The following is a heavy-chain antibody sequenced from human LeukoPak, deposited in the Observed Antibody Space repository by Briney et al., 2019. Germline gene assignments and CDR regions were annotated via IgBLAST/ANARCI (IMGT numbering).Heavy chain of an antibody. D-gene: IGHD4-17*01. J-gene: IGHJ6*03. CDR1: GYTFINYG. CDR2: LSAYNGNT. V-gene: IGHV1-18*01. Sequence: ASVKVSCKASGYTFINYGISWVRQAPGQGLEWMGRLSAYNGNTNYAQKFQGRVTMTRDTSTSTAYMELRSLRSDDTAVYYCSRLNDYGDDYYYYMDVWGKGTTVTISS. CDR3: SRLNDYGDDYYYYMDV.